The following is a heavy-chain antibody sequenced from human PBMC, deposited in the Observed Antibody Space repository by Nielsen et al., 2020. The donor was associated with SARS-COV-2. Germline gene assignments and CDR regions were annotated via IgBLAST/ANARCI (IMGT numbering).Heavy chain of an antibody. CDR2: IWYDGSNK. V-gene: IGHV3-33*01. CDR3: ARAGGSFVDY. Sequence: GESLKISCAASGFTFSSYGMHWVRQAPGKGLEWVAVIWYDGSNKYYADSVKGRFTISRDNSKNTLYLQMNSLRAEDTAVYYCARAGGSFVDYWGQGTLVTVPS. CDR1: GFTFSSYG. J-gene: IGHJ4*02. D-gene: IGHD6-13*01.